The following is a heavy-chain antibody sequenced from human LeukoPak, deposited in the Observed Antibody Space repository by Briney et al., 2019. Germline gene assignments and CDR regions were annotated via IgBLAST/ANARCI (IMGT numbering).Heavy chain of an antibody. J-gene: IGHJ4*02. CDR2: ISRGGSST. CDR1: GFTFSDYY. CDR3: ASAYSSSWYSYNY. Sequence: GGSLRLSCAASGFTFSDYYMNWIRQAPGKGLEWVSYISRGGSSTYYADSVKGRFTISRDNAKNSLYLQMNSLRAEDTAVYYCASAYSSSWYSYNYWGQGALVTVSS. V-gene: IGHV3-11*04. D-gene: IGHD6-13*01.